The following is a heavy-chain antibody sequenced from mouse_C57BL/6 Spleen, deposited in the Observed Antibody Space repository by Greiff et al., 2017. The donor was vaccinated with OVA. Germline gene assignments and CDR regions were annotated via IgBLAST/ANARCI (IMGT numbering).Heavy chain of an antibody. J-gene: IGHJ4*01. D-gene: IGHD1-1*01. CDR2: INPSTGGT. Sequence: VQLKESGPELVKPGASVKISCKASGYSFTGYYMNWVKQSPEKSLEWIGEINPSTGGTTYNQKFKAKATLTVDKSSSTAYMQLKSLTSEDSAVYYCARFYYGSSFYAMDYWGQGTSVTVSS. CDR3: ARFYYGSSFYAMDY. CDR1: GYSFTGYY. V-gene: IGHV1-42*01.